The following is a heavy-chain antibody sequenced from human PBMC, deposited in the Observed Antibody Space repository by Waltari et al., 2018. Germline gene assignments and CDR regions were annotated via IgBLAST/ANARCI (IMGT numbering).Heavy chain of an antibody. D-gene: IGHD6-13*01. V-gene: IGHV4-39*01. Sequence: QLQLQESGPGLVKPSETLSLTCTVSGGSISSSSYYWGWIRQPPGKGLEWIGSIYYRGSNYYNPSLKSRVTISVDTSKNQFSLKLSSVTAADTAVYYCARHSRPPRGYSSSWPDYWGQGTLVTVSS. J-gene: IGHJ4*02. CDR1: GGSISSSSYY. CDR3: ARHSRPPRGYSSSWPDY. CDR2: IYYRGSN.